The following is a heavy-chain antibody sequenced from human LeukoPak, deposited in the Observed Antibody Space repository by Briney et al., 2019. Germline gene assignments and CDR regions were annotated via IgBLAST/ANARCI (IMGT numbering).Heavy chain of an antibody. Sequence: GASLRLSCAASGFTFTSYAMSWVRQAPGKGLEWVPAISGSGGSTYYTDSVKGRFTISRDNSKNTLYLQMNSLRAEDTALYYCAKDRGDTSSPPFDYWGQGTLVTISS. CDR3: AKDRGDTSSPPFDY. V-gene: IGHV3-23*01. J-gene: IGHJ4*02. CDR1: GFTFTSYA. D-gene: IGHD2-2*01. CDR2: ISGSGGST.